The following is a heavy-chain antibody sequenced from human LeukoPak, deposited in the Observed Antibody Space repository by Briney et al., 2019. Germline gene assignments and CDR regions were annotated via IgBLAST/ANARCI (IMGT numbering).Heavy chain of an antibody. D-gene: IGHD2-21*02. J-gene: IGHJ4*02. V-gene: IGHV3-7*01. CDR3: VRGMTRADY. Sequence: GGSLRLSCAASGFTFSNYWMNWVRQAPGKGLEWVANIKEDGSEKYYVDSVKGRFTISRDNAKNALYLQMNSLRAEDTAVYYCVRGMTRADYWGQGTLVTVSS. CDR2: IKEDGSEK. CDR1: GFTFSNYW.